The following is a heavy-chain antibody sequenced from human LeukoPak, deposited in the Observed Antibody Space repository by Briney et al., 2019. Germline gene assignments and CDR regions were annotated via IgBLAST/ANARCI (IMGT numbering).Heavy chain of an antibody. V-gene: IGHV3-20*04. J-gene: IGHJ4*02. CDR3: ARDVRRYSQRGNFDY. CDR1: GFPFDDYG. CDR2: INWNGGST. D-gene: IGHD5-18*01. Sequence: PGGSLRLSCAASGFPFDDYGMTWVRQAPGKGLEWVSGINWNGGSTGYADSVKGRFTISRDNSKNTLYLQMNSLRAEDTAVYYCARDVRRYSQRGNFDYWGQGTLVTVSS.